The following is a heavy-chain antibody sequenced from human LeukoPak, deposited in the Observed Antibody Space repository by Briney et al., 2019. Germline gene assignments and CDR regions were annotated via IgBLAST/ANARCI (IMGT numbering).Heavy chain of an antibody. D-gene: IGHD4-17*01. CDR3: AGLDYGDSQWSDC. Sequence: ASEKVSCKASGYTFTSYDINWVRQAPGRGLEWMGWMNPNSGNTGYAQKFQGRVTMTRNTSISTAYMELSSLRSEDTAVYYCAGLDYGDSQWSDCWGQGTLVTVSS. CDR2: MNPNSGNT. V-gene: IGHV1-8*01. CDR1: GYTFTSYD. J-gene: IGHJ5*01.